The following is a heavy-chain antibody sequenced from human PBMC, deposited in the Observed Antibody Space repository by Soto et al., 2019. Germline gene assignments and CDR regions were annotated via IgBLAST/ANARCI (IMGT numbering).Heavy chain of an antibody. CDR2: IWYDGSNK. CDR3: ARGLLGEGDYGFI. D-gene: IGHD4-17*01. J-gene: IGHJ4*02. Sequence: GGSLRLSCAASGFTFSSYGMHWVRQAPGKGLEWVAVIWYDGSNKYYADSVKGRFTISRDNSKNTLYLQMNSLRAEDTAVYYCARGLLGEGDYGFIWGQGTLVTVSS. V-gene: IGHV3-33*01. CDR1: GFTFSSYG.